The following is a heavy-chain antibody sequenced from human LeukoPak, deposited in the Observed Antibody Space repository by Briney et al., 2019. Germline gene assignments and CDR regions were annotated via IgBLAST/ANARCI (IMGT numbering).Heavy chain of an antibody. CDR3: ARLGPPGYSIPP. D-gene: IGHD6-13*01. Sequence: PSETLSLTCTVSGASVSGSAYYWGWIRQPPGKVLEWIGNIYYSGSTYYNESLERRVTISIDTSKNQFSLKLSSVTAADTAVYYCARLGPPGYSIPPWGQGTLVTVSS. CDR1: GASVSGSAYY. CDR2: IYYSGST. J-gene: IGHJ5*02. V-gene: IGHV4-39*01.